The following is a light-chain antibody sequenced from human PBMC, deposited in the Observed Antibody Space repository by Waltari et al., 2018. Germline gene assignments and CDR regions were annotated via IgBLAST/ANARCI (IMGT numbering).Light chain of an antibody. CDR1: QTVRTTY. Sequence: IVLTQSPGTLSLSPGERATLSCRASQTVRTTYLPWYQQKPGQAPTLRIYGASSRAPGIPDRFSGSGSGTDFSLTISSLEPEDFAVYYCQQYDISPLTFGGGTKVEIK. CDR2: GAS. CDR3: QQYDISPLT. V-gene: IGKV3-20*01. J-gene: IGKJ4*01.